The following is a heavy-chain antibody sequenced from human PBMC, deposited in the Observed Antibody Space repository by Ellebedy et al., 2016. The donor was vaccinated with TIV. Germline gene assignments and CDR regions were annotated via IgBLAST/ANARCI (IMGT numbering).Heavy chain of an antibody. J-gene: IGHJ4*02. CDR1: GFTFNNYV. CDR2: LSHAGTRT. D-gene: IGHD6-19*01. V-gene: IGHV3-23*01. Sequence: PGGSLRLSCAASGFTFNNYVMSWVRQAPGKGLEWVSTLSHAGTRTYYANSVEGRFIISRDNSKRTLYLQMNSLRAEDTAVYYCAKGRGGGSDSSAPRYYFDSWGLGTLVTVSS. CDR3: AKGRGGGSDSSAPRYYFDS.